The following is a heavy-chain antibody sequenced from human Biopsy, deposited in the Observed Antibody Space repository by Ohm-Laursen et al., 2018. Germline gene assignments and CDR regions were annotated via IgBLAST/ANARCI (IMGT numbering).Heavy chain of an antibody. CDR1: GFSISSGHY. CDR3: ARGPYGDNAGAFDV. Sequence: TLSLTCAVFGFSISSGHYWAWIRQPPGKGLEWVGEFSHTGTTIYNPSLKSRLTISVDKSKNHFSLRLTSVTAADTATYFCARGPYGDNAGAFDVWGQGTVVTVSS. V-gene: IGHV4-38-2*01. CDR2: FSHTGTT. J-gene: IGHJ3*01. D-gene: IGHD4/OR15-4a*01.